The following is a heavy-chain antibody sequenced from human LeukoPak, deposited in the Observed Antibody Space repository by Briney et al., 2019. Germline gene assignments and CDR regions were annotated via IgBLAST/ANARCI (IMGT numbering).Heavy chain of an antibody. D-gene: IGHD5-18*01. Sequence: GGSLRLSCAASEFTFSDFHMSWIRQTPGKGLEWISYISRSGTGIYYADSVKERFTISRDDAKNSLYLQMNSLGADDTAVYYCARARRYSYGYGYSWFDTWGQGTLVTVSS. CDR2: ISRSGTGI. V-gene: IGHV3-11*01. CDR3: ARARRYSYGYGYSWFDT. CDR1: EFTFSDFH. J-gene: IGHJ5*01.